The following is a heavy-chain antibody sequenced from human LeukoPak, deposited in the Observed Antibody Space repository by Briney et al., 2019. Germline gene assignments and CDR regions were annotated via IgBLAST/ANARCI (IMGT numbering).Heavy chain of an antibody. V-gene: IGHV1-18*04. CDR2: ISTYKGTT. D-gene: IGHD6-13*01. CDR3: ARYSSSWYHYMDV. CDR1: GYTFTTYG. Sequence: GASVKVSCKAIGYTFTTYGIAWVRQAPGQRLKGMRWISTYKGTTNYTQKFQGRVAMTTDTSTSTAYMELRSLRSDDTAVYYCARYSSSWYHYMDVWGKGTTVTVSS. J-gene: IGHJ6*03.